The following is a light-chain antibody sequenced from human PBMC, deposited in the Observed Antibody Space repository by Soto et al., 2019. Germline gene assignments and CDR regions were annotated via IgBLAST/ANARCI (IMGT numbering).Light chain of an antibody. CDR2: GAS. CDR3: PQYGSSPPP. J-gene: IGKJ1*01. CDR1: QSVSRY. V-gene: IGKV3-20*01. Sequence: VVLTQAPGTLAFSPGERATVSCRASQSVSRYLTWYQQKPGQGPRVLIYGASSRATGIPDRFSGSGSGTDFTLTINRLEPEDFAVYYCPQYGSSPPPFGQGTKVDI.